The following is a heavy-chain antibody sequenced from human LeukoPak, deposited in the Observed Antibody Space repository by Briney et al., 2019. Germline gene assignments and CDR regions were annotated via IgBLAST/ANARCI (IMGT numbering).Heavy chain of an antibody. D-gene: IGHD2-21*01. CDR1: GFTFSNFA. V-gene: IGHV3-23*01. J-gene: IGHJ4*02. CDR3: AQRYCGGECPFDY. Sequence: GGSLRLSCAASGFTFSNFAMSWVRPAPGKGLEWVSIISESERSTYNADSVKSRYTISRDNSKNTLYLQMNSLRAEDTAAYYCAQRYCGGECPFDYWGQGPLVTVSS. CDR2: ISESERST.